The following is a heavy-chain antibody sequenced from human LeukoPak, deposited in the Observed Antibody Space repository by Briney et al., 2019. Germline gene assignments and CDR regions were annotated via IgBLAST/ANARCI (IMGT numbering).Heavy chain of an antibody. J-gene: IGHJ4*02. CDR1: GFAFSSYG. D-gene: IGHD2-2*01. CDR3: AKDLYDIVVVPAAISY. CDR2: ISYDGSNK. V-gene: IGHV3-30*18. Sequence: PGRSLRLSCAASGFAFSSYGMHWVRQAPGKGLEWVAVISYDGSNKYYADSVKGRFIISRDNSKNTLYLQMNSLRAEDTAVYYCAKDLYDIVVVPAAISYWGQGTLVTVSS.